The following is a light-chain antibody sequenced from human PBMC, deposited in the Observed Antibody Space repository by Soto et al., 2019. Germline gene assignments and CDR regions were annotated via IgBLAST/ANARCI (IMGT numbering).Light chain of an antibody. V-gene: IGLV1-40*01. Sequence: QSALTQPPSVSGAPGQRVTISCTGSRSNIGAGYVVHWYQQVPGTAPKLLIYGNSNRPSGVPDRFSGSTSGTSASLAITGLQTEDEAVYYCHSYDSRLSGYVFGTGTKVTVL. J-gene: IGLJ1*01. CDR3: HSYDSRLSGYV. CDR2: GNS. CDR1: RSNIGAGYV.